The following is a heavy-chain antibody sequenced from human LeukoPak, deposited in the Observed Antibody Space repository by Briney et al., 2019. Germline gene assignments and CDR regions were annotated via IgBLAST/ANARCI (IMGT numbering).Heavy chain of an antibody. CDR3: ARGRCSSTSCYFDY. V-gene: IGHV1-69*04. D-gene: IGHD2-2*01. CDR2: IIPILGIA. CDR1: GGTFSSYA. Sequence: GASVKVSCKASGGTFSSYAISWVRQAPGQGLEWMGRIIPILGIANYAQKFQGRVTITAGKSTSTAYMELCSLRSEDTAVYYCARGRCSSTSCYFDYWGQGTLVTVSS. J-gene: IGHJ4*02.